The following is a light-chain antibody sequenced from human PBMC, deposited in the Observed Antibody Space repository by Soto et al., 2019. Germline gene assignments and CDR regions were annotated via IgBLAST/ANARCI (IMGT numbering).Light chain of an antibody. Sequence: EIQMTQTPSSLSASVGDRVTITCQASHDIKNYLNWYQQKPGQAPNPLIHDASRLQAGVPSRFSGSGSGTDFILTITSLQPDDIATYYCQQYDKLPLTFGGGTMVDI. CDR2: DAS. V-gene: IGKV1-33*01. CDR3: QQYDKLPLT. J-gene: IGKJ4*01. CDR1: HDIKNY.